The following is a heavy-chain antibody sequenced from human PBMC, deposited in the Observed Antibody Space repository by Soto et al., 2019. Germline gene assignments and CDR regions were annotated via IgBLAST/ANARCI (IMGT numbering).Heavy chain of an antibody. CDR1: GPTFIAYY. J-gene: IGHJ4*02. CDR3: ARVSVAVPE. CDR2: IDPKSGGT. V-gene: IGHV1-2*02. Sequence: QLVQSGAEVKKPGASVKVSCKTSGPTFIAYYIHWVRQAPGQGLEWMGWIDPKSGGTTYERKFLGRVTMTRDASINTVYMELNRLTSDVTAVYYCARVSVAVPEWGQGTLLTVSS. D-gene: IGHD5-12*01.